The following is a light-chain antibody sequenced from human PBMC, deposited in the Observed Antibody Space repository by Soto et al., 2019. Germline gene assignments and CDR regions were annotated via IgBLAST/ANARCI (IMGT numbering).Light chain of an antibody. Sequence: QSVLTQPPSVSAAPGQKVTISCSGSSSNIGNNFVSWYQQLPGTAPKLLIYDNNKRPSGIPDRFSGSKSGTSATLGITGLQTGDEADYYCATWDTSLGAPVVFGGGTKVTVL. V-gene: IGLV1-51*01. CDR3: ATWDTSLGAPVV. CDR1: SSNIGNNF. CDR2: DNN. J-gene: IGLJ2*01.